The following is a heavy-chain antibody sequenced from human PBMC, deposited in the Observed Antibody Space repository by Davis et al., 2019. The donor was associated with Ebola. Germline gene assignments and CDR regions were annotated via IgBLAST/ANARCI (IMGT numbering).Heavy chain of an antibody. Sequence: GESLKISCAASGITFSSYSMNLVRQAPGKGLGWVSSISSSSSYIYYADSVKGRFTISRDNAKNTLYLQMNSLRAEDTAVYYCARDWYGDNYWGQGTLVTVSS. CDR1: GITFSSYS. CDR2: ISSSSSYI. CDR3: ARDWYGDNY. J-gene: IGHJ4*02. D-gene: IGHD4-17*01. V-gene: IGHV3-21*01.